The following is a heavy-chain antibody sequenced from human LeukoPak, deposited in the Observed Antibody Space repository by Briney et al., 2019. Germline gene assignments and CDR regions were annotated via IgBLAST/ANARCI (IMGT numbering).Heavy chain of an antibody. CDR1: GFTFSGFS. CDR2: IRPSGSDM. CDR3: VRDFNWAFDS. Sequence: GGSLRLSCAASGFTFSGFSLNWVRQAPGKGLEWISNIRPSGSDMYYAASVKGRFTISRDSATNSLYLQMDNLEVDDLAVYFCVRDFNWAFDSWGQGTLVTVSS. V-gene: IGHV3-48*01. J-gene: IGHJ4*02. D-gene: IGHD7-27*01.